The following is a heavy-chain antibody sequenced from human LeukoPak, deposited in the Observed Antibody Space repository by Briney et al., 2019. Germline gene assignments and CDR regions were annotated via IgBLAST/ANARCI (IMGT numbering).Heavy chain of an antibody. J-gene: IGHJ4*02. CDR3: AREDGYNSPYYFDY. D-gene: IGHD5-24*01. Sequence: SETLSLTCTVSGGSIRSYYWSWIRQPPGKGLEWIGFIFYSGSTNYNPSVKSRVTISVDTSKNQFSLKLRSVTAADTAVYYCAREDGYNSPYYFDYWGQGTLVTVSS. CDR1: GGSIRSYY. CDR2: IFYSGST. V-gene: IGHV4-59*01.